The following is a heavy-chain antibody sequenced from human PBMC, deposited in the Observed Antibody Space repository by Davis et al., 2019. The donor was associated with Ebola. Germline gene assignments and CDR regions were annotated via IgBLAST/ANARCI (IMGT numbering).Heavy chain of an antibody. CDR3: ARPGDYSELKY. Sequence: AASVKVSCKASGYSFSNYAMNWVRQAPGQGLEWMGWINTNTGNPTYAQGFTGRFVFSLDTSVSTAYLQISSLKAEDTAVYYCARPGDYSELKYWGPGSLVTVSS. CDR2: INTNTGNP. J-gene: IGHJ4*02. CDR1: GYSFSNYA. D-gene: IGHD7-27*01. V-gene: IGHV7-4-1*02.